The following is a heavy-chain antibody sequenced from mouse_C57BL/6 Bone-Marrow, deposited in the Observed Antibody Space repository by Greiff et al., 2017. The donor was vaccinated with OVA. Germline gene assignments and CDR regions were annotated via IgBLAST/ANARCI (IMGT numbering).Heavy chain of an antibody. V-gene: IGHV1-78*01. CDR3: EREGWFLDY. D-gene: IGHD2-3*01. CDR1: GYTFTDHT. CDR2: IYPSDGST. J-gene: IGHJ2*01. Sequence: VQLQQSDAELVKPGASVKISCKASGYTFTDHTIHWMKQRPEQGLEWIGSIYPSDGSTNYNEQFKGKATLTADKSSSTAYMQLNSLTSEDSAGYFCEREGWFLDYWGQGTTLTVSS.